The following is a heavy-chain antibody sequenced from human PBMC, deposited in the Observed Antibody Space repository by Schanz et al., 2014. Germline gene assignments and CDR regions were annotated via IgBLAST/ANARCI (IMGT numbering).Heavy chain of an antibody. V-gene: IGHV3-7*01. CDR2: IKQDGSEK. CDR3: AKYGGELGVSFEY. J-gene: IGHJ4*02. Sequence: EVQLLESGGGLVKPGGSLRLSCSASGFTFSDHWMSWVRQAPGEGLEWVANIKQDGSEKYYVDSVKGRFTISRDNAKNSLYLQMNSLRPEDTAVYYCAKYGGELGVSFEYWGQGTLVTVSS. D-gene: IGHD7-27*01. CDR1: GFTFSDHW.